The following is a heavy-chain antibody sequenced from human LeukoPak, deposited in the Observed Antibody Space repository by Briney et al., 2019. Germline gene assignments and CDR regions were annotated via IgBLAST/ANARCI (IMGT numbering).Heavy chain of an antibody. Sequence: GGSLRLPCSASGFTLSNYWMHWVRQAPGKGLVWVARLHSNGAFTTYADSVKGRFTISRDTAKNTLYLQMNSLRVEDTAVYYCARFVMVTAGDYWGQGTLVTVSS. D-gene: IGHD2-21*02. V-gene: IGHV3-74*01. J-gene: IGHJ4*01. CDR2: LHSNGAFT. CDR3: ARFVMVTAGDY. CDR1: GFTLSNYW.